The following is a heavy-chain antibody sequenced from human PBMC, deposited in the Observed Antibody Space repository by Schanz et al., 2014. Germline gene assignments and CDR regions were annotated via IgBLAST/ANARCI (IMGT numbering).Heavy chain of an antibody. J-gene: IGHJ6*02. D-gene: IGHD1-26*01. CDR3: ARDPYSASYFPSPPLYGLDV. V-gene: IGHV1-46*01. CDR1: GYSFTSYY. Sequence: QVQLVQSGAEVKKPGASVKVSCKAFGYSFTSYYIHWVRQAPGQGLEWMATINPSGGSTGFAQKFQGKGTMARATAPSTVNMELTSLRSEDAAVYYCARDPYSASYFPSPPLYGLDVWGQGTTVTVSS. CDR2: INPSGGST.